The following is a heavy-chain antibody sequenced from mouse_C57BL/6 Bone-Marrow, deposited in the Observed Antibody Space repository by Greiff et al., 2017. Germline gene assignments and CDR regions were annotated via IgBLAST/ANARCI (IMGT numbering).Heavy chain of an antibody. CDR1: GFTFSDYG. CDR2: ISSGSSTI. Sequence: EVQGVESGGGLVKPGGSLKLSCAASGFTFSDYGMHWVRQAPEKGLEWVAYISSGSSTIYYADTVKGRFTISRDNAKNTLFLQMTSLRSEDTDMYYCARPGYSNYYAMDYWGQGTSVTVSS. V-gene: IGHV5-17*01. D-gene: IGHD2-5*01. CDR3: ARPGYSNYYAMDY. J-gene: IGHJ4*01.